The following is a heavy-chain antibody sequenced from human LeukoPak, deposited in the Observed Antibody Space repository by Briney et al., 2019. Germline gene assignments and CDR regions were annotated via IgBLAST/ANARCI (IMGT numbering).Heavy chain of an antibody. Sequence: GRSLRLSCAASGFTFSNYGMHWVRQAPGKGLEWVAIIWSDGSNKYYADSVKGRFTISRDNSKNTLYLQMDSLRVEDTAVYSCARRDRNTYDLDYWGQGTLVTVSS. CDR2: IWSDGSNK. J-gene: IGHJ4*02. V-gene: IGHV3-33*01. CDR3: ARRDRNTYDLDY. CDR1: GFTFSNYG. D-gene: IGHD3-22*01.